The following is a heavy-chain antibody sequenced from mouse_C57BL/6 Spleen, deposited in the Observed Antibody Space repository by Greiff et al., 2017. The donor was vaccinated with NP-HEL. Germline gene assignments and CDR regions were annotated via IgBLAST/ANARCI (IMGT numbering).Heavy chain of an antibody. Sequence: QVQLKQSGAELVKPGASVKLSCKASGYTFTEYTIHWVKQRSGQGLEWIGWFYPGSGSIKYNEKFKDKATLTADKSSSTVYMELSRLTSEDSAVYFCARHEEGIYYDYDRAWFAYWGQGTLVTVSA. D-gene: IGHD2-4*01. CDR1: GYTFTEYT. V-gene: IGHV1-62-2*01. CDR3: ARHEEGIYYDYDRAWFAY. CDR2: FYPGSGSI. J-gene: IGHJ3*01.